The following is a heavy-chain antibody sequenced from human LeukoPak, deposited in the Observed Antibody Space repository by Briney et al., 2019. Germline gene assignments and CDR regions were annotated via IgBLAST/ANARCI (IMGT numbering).Heavy chain of an antibody. J-gene: IGHJ4*02. CDR1: GFTFSSYW. CDR3: ARDLSSGLDY. Sequence: GGSLRLSCAASGFTFSSYWMNWVRQAPGKGLVWVSRIASDGSSTTYADSVKGRFSISRDNAKNTLYLQMNSLRVEDTAVYYCARDLSSGLDYWGQGTLVTVSS. V-gene: IGHV3-74*01. D-gene: IGHD6-19*01. CDR2: IASDGSST.